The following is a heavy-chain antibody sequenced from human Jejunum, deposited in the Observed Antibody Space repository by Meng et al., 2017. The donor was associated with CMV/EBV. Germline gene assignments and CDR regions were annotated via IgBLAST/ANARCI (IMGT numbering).Heavy chain of an antibody. J-gene: IGHJ4*02. D-gene: IGHD2-2*02. CDR1: GDSLRNYC. V-gene: IGHV4-59*01. Sequence: SGDSLRNYCWSWIRQPPGGGLEWIGFIFHTGSTSYNPSLESRVTMSVDTSKNLFSLTVTSVTAADTAIYYCARLVVVPDDINYFEYWGQGTLVTVSS. CDR2: IFHTGST. CDR3: ARLVVVPDDINYFEY.